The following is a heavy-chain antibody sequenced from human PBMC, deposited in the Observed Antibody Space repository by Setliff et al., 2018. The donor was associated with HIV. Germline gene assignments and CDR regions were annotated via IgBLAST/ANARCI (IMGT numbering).Heavy chain of an antibody. V-gene: IGHV4-28*01. CDR3: ARSALWFGEADWYFDP. CDR2: IYKGGST. CDR1: GYSISSSYW. J-gene: IGHJ2*01. D-gene: IGHD3-10*01. Sequence: PSETLSLTCVVSGYSISSSYWWGWIRQPPGKGLGWIGWIGYIYKGGSTYYNPSLKSRVTMSEDTSKNQFSLKLRSVTAVDTAVYYCARSALWFGEADWYFDPWGRGTLVTVSS.